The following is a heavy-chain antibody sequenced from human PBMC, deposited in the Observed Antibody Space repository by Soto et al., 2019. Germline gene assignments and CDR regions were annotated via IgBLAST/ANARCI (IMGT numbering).Heavy chain of an antibody. Sequence: SVKVSCTASGYAFTGYYMYWVPPAPGQGLEWMRWIYLNSGGTNYAQEFQGRVTMTRDTSISTAYMELSRLRSDDTAVYYCARDLSSGWYVEYWGQGTLVTVSS. CDR2: IYLNSGGT. CDR3: ARDLSSGWYVEY. CDR1: GYAFTGYY. J-gene: IGHJ4*02. D-gene: IGHD6-19*01. V-gene: IGHV1-2*02.